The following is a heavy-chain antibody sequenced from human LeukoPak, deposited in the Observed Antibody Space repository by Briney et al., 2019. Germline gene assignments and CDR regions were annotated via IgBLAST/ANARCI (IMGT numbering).Heavy chain of an antibody. CDR3: AKDLDYGDYYYYYGMDV. CDR2: ISYDGSNK. Sequence: GGSLRLSCAASGFTFSTYGMHWVRQAPGKGLEWVAVISYDGSNKYYADYVKGRFTISRDNSKNTLYLQMNSLRAEDTAVYYCAKDLDYGDYYYYYGMDVWGKGTTVTVSS. D-gene: IGHD4-17*01. V-gene: IGHV3-30*18. CDR1: GFTFSTYG. J-gene: IGHJ6*04.